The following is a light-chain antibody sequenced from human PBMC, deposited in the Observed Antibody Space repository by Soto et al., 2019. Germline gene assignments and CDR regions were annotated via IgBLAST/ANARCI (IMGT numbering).Light chain of an antibody. CDR1: QSISSW. V-gene: IGKV1-5*03. CDR2: KAS. J-gene: IGKJ4*01. Sequence: TQTIQSPSTLSASVGDRVTITSRARQSISSWLAWYQQKPGKATKLLIYKASSLEGGVPSRFSGSGSGTDFTLTISSLQHDDFATYYCHQYNSYSLTFGGGNKVDIK. CDR3: HQYNSYSLT.